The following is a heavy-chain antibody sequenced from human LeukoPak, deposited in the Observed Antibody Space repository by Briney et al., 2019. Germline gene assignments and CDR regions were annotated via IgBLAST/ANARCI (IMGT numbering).Heavy chain of an antibody. CDR3: ARAHAYYFDY. Sequence: GGSLRLSCTASGFSFKKYGIHWVRQAPGKGLEWVTFMQYGGSDKLYADSVKGRFTISRDNSKNTVYLQMNSLRAEDTAVYYCARAHAYYFDYWGQGTLVTVSS. J-gene: IGHJ4*02. D-gene: IGHD3-16*01. CDR1: GFSFKKYG. CDR2: MQYGGSDK. V-gene: IGHV3-30*02.